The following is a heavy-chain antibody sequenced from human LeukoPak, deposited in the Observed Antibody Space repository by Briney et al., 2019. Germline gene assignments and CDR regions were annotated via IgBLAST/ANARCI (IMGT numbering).Heavy chain of an antibody. CDR3: VRVNHCSSTSCWNWFDP. D-gene: IGHD2-2*01. Sequence: PSGTLSLTCTVSRYSISSGSYWGWIRQSPGKGLEWIGSIYHSGSTYYNPSLKSRVTISVDTSKNQFSLKMRSVTAADTAVYYCVRVNHCSSTSCWNWFDPWGQGTLVTVYS. CDR2: IYHSGST. CDR1: RYSISSGSY. J-gene: IGHJ5*02. V-gene: IGHV4-38-2*02.